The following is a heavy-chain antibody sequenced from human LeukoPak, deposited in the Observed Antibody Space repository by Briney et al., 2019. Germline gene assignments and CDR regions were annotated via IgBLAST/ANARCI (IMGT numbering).Heavy chain of an antibody. CDR1: GGSISSYY. Sequence: SETLSLTCTVSGGSISSYYWSWIRQPAGKGLEWIGRIYTSGSTNYNPSLKSRVTMSVDTSKNQFSLKLSSVTAADTAVYYCAVTHYDFWSGSGLSPHWGQGTLVTVSS. CDR3: AVTHYDFWSGSGLSPH. J-gene: IGHJ4*02. CDR2: IYTSGST. V-gene: IGHV4-4*07. D-gene: IGHD3-3*01.